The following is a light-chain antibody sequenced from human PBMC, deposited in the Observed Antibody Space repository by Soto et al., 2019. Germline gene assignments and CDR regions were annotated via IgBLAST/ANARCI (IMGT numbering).Light chain of an antibody. Sequence: SVLTQPPSASGTPGQRVTISCSGSSYNIGSNYVYWYQQLPGTAPKLLIYSNNQRPSGVPDRFPGSKSGTSASLAISGLQSEDEADYYCATWDDSLTCYVFATGTKVTVL. CDR1: SYNIGSNY. V-gene: IGLV1-47*02. CDR3: ATWDDSLTCYV. J-gene: IGLJ1*01. CDR2: SNN.